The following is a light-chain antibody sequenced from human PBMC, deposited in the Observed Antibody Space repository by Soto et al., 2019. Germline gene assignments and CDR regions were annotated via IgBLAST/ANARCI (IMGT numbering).Light chain of an antibody. CDR2: DAS. Sequence: DIQMTQSPSSLSAAVGDRVTITCQASHDISNYLNWYQQKPGKAPKLLIYDASNLETGVPSRFSGSGSGTDFTFTISSLQPEDIATYYCQQYDNHPYTFGQGTKLEIK. CDR1: HDISNY. J-gene: IGKJ2*01. V-gene: IGKV1-33*01. CDR3: QQYDNHPYT.